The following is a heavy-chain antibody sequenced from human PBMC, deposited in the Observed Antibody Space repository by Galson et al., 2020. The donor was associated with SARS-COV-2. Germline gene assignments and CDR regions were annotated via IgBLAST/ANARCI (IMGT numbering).Heavy chain of an antibody. Sequence: GGSLRLSCVASDFKFSDYAMTWVRQAPGKGLEWVSSISNSGGITYYADSVQGQFTISRDYSRDTLYLQMNSLRADDTAVYYCARAMGPEPWYFDLWGRGTLVTVSS. CDR1: DFKFSDYA. CDR2: ISNSGGIT. J-gene: IGHJ2*01. CDR3: ARAMGPEPWYFDL. V-gene: IGHV3-23*01. D-gene: IGHD3-16*01.